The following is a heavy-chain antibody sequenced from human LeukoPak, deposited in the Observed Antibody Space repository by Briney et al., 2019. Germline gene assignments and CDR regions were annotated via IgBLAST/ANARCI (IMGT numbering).Heavy chain of an antibody. CDR2: ISSSSSYI. J-gene: IGHJ4*02. CDR3: AKDLYISRSYYFDY. Sequence: GGSLRLSCAASGFTFSSYSMNWVRQAPGKGLEWVSSISSSSSYIYYADSVKGRFSISRDNSQNTVYLQMNSLRAEDTAVYYCAKDLYISRSYYFDYWGQGTQVTVSS. D-gene: IGHD6-13*01. CDR1: GFTFSSYS. V-gene: IGHV3-21*04.